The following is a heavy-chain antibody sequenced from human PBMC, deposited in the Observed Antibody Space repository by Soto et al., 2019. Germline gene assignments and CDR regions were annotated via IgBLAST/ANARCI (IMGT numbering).Heavy chain of an antibody. V-gene: IGHV1-18*01. D-gene: IGHD2-2*01. CDR2: ISPYNGNT. CDR3: ARGFCSSTSCYGPYNWFDP. Sequence: ASVKVSCKASGYTFTSYGINWVRQAPGQGLEWMGWISPYNGNTNYAQKFQDRVIMTTDTSTSTAYMELRSLRSDDTAVYSCARGFCSSTSCYGPYNWFDPWGQGTLVTVSS. J-gene: IGHJ5*02. CDR1: GYTFTSYG.